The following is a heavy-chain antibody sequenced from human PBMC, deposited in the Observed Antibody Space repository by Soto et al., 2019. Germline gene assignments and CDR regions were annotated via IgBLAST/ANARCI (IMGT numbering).Heavy chain of an antibody. CDR1: GGTFSSYA. Sequence: VQLGQSGAEVKKPGSSVKVSCKASGGTFSSYAISWVRQSPGQGREWMGGIIPIFGTANYAQKFQGRVTITADESTSTAYMELSSLRSEDTAVDDCARNYRGSGWSTTDYYFDYWGQGTLVTVSS. CDR2: IIPIFGTA. J-gene: IGHJ4*02. CDR3: ARNYRGSGWSTTDYYFDY. V-gene: IGHV1-69*01. D-gene: IGHD6-19*01.